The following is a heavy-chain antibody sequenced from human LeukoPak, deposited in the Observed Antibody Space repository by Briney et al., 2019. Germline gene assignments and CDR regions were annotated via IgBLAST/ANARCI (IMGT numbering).Heavy chain of an antibody. J-gene: IGHJ6*02. CDR2: ISGSGGST. V-gene: IGHV3-23*01. D-gene: IGHD6-13*01. CDR3: AKGIAAAGSYYGMDV. Sequence: GGSLRLSCAASGFTFSSNAMSWVRQAPGKGLEWVSAISGSGGSTYYADSVKGRFTISRGNSKNTLYLQMNSLRAEDTAVYYRAKGIAAAGSYYGMDVWGQGTTVTVSS. CDR1: GFTFSSNA.